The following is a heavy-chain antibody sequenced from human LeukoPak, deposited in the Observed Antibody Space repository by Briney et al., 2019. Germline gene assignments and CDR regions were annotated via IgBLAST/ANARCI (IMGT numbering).Heavy chain of an antibody. D-gene: IGHD3-22*01. CDR1: GYSISSGYY. Sequence: PSETLSLTCAVSGYSISSGYYWGWIRQPPGKGLEWIGSIYHSGSTYYNPSLKSRVTISVDTSKNQFSLKLSSVTAADTAVYYCASHYYDSSGRKPYYFDYWGQGTLVTVSS. J-gene: IGHJ4*02. CDR2: IYHSGST. V-gene: IGHV4-38-2*01. CDR3: ASHYYDSSGRKPYYFDY.